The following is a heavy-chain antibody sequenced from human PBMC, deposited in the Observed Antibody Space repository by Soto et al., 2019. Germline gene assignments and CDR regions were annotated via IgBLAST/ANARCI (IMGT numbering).Heavy chain of an antibody. CDR1: GGSISSGDYY. D-gene: IGHD2-15*01. Sequence: QVQLQESGPGLVKPSQTLSLTCTVSGGSISSGDYYWSWIRQPPGNGLEWIGYIYYSGSTYYNPSLMSRVTISVDTSKNQFSLKLSAVAAADTAGYYCARGAGDCSGGSCYCFDPWGQGTLVTVSS. CDR2: IYYSGST. J-gene: IGHJ5*02. CDR3: ARGAGDCSGGSCYCFDP. V-gene: IGHV4-30-4*01.